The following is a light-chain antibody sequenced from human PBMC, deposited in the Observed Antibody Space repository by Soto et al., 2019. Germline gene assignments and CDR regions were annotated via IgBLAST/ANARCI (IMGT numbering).Light chain of an antibody. Sequence: EIVLTQSPGTLSLSPGERATLSCRSSQSVSSSYLAWYQQKPGQAPRLLIYDVSSRAPGIPDRFSGSGSGTDFPLPISRLEPEDFAVYYCQQYGSSPTFGQGTKVEIK. J-gene: IGKJ1*01. CDR1: QSVSSSY. CDR3: QQYGSSPT. V-gene: IGKV3-20*01. CDR2: DVS.